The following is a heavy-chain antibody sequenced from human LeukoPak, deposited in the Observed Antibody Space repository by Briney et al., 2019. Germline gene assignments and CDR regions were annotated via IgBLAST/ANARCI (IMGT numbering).Heavy chain of an antibody. Sequence: GGSLRLSCAASGFTFSSTWMNWVRQAPGKGPVWVSRINSDGSIVTYADSVKGRFTISRDNAKNTLYLQMNNLSAEDTAVYYCAKKTSEYGDASSPDYWGQGTLVTVSS. D-gene: IGHD2-21*02. J-gene: IGHJ4*02. CDR3: AKKTSEYGDASSPDY. V-gene: IGHV3-74*01. CDR2: INSDGSIV. CDR1: GFTFSSTW.